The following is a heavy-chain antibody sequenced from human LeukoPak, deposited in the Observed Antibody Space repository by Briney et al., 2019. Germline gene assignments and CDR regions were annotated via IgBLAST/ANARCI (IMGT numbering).Heavy chain of an antibody. Sequence: PGGSLRLSCAASGFTFSSYGMHWVRQAPGKGLEWVAVIWYDGSNKYYADSVKGRFTISRDNSKNTLYLQMNSLRAEDTAVYYCAKDEEGLLWFGELHYYYGMDVWGQGTTVTVSS. J-gene: IGHJ6*02. V-gene: IGHV3-30*02. D-gene: IGHD3-10*01. CDR2: IWYDGSNK. CDR1: GFTFSSYG. CDR3: AKDEEGLLWFGELHYYYGMDV.